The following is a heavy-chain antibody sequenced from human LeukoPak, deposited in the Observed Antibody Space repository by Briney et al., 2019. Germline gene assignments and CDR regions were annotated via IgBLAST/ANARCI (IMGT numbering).Heavy chain of an antibody. Sequence: ASVKVSCKASGYTFTGYYMHWVRQAPGQGLEWMGWINPNSGGTNYAQKFQGRVTMTRDTSISTAYMELSRLRSDDTAVYYCAREGALRWRYYMDVWGKGTTVTVSS. CDR2: INPNSGGT. D-gene: IGHD4-23*01. CDR3: AREGALRWRYYMDV. J-gene: IGHJ6*03. V-gene: IGHV1-2*02. CDR1: GYTFTGYY.